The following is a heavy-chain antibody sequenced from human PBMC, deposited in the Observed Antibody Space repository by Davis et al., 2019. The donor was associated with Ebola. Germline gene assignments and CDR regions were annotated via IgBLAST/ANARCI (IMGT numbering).Heavy chain of an antibody. CDR1: GFTFSSYS. J-gene: IGHJ4*02. V-gene: IGHV3-48*02. CDR2: ISSSSSTI. D-gene: IGHD5-12*01. Sequence: GESLKISCAASGFTFSSYSMNWVRQAPGKGLEWVSYISSSSSTIYYADSVKGRFTISRDNAKNSLYLQMNSLRDEDTAVYYCARDLADGGGLREGGVDYWGQGTLVTVS. CDR3: ARDLADGGGLREGGVDY.